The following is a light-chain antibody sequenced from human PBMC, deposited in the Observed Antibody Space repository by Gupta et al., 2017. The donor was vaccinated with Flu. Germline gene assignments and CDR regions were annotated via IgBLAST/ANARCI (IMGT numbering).Light chain of an antibody. Sequence: EIVLTQSPATLSLSPGERATLSCRASQSVSSYLAWYQQKPGQAPRLLIYDGSNRATGIPARFSGSGSGTDFTLTISSLEPEDFAAYYCQQRSNWSLTFGGGTKVEIK. J-gene: IGKJ4*01. CDR3: QQRSNWSLT. CDR2: DGS. CDR1: QSVSSY. V-gene: IGKV3-11*01.